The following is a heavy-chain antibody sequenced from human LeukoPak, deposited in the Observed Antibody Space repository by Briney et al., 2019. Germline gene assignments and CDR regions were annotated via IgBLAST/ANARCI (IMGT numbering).Heavy chain of an antibody. CDR3: AAVRGIIDY. D-gene: IGHD6-19*01. Sequence: SVKVSGKASGGTFSSYAISWVRQAPGQGLEWMGGIIPIFGTANYAQKFQERVTITRDMSTSTAYMELSSLRSEDTAVYYCAAVRGIIDYWGQGTLVTVSS. CDR2: IIPIFGTA. V-gene: IGHV1-69*05. CDR1: GGTFSSYA. J-gene: IGHJ4*02.